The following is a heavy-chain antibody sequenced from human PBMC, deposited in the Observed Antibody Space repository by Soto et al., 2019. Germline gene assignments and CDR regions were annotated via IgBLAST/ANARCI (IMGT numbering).Heavy chain of an antibody. CDR3: ARAFFYQGSDSRGYSFDAFDF. D-gene: IGHD3-22*01. CDR2: ISAHTGSS. CDR1: GYTFTGSG. J-gene: IGHJ3*01. V-gene: IGHV1-18*01. Sequence: ASVKVSCKASGYTFTGSGMSWVRQAPGQGLEWMGWISAHTGSSEYAQRFQGRVTMTTDRSTSTAYMELRSLRSDDTAVYYCARAFFYQGSDSRGYSFDAFDFWGPGTLVTVSS.